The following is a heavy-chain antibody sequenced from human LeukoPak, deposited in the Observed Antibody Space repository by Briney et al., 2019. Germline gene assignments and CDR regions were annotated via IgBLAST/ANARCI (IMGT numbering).Heavy chain of an antibody. CDR3: ARDPVGATIFDY. J-gene: IGHJ4*02. D-gene: IGHD1-26*01. V-gene: IGHV4-61*02. CDR1: GGSISSGSYY. Sequence: NPSETLSLTCTVSGGSISSGSYYWSWIRQPAGKGLEWIGRIYTSGSTNYNPSLKSRVTTSVDTSKNQFSLKLSSVTAADTAVYYCARDPVGATIFDYWGQGTLVTVSS. CDR2: IYTSGST.